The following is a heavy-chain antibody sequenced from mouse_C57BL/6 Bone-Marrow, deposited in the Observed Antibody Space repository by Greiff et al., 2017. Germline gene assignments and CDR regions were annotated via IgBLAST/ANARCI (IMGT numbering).Heavy chain of an antibody. CDR2: IHPSDSDT. V-gene: IGHV1-74*01. D-gene: IGHD2-3*01. CDR3: AIPLYDSWFAY. Sequence: VQLQQSGAELVKPGASVKVSCKASGYTFTSYWMHWVKQRPGQGLEWIGRIHPSDSDTNYNQKFKGKATLTVDKSSSTAYMQLSRLTSEDSAVYYCAIPLYDSWFAYWGQGTLVTVSA. J-gene: IGHJ3*01. CDR1: GYTFTSYW.